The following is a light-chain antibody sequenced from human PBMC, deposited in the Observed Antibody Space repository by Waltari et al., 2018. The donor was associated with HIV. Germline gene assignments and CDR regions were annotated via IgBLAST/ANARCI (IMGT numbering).Light chain of an antibody. CDR3: LSADRSGTYV. Sequence: SSELTQPPSVSVSPGQTARITCSGDASPKPYTTWFQQKPGQAPVVVIHKNTERHSGIPERFSASRSGTTVTLTITGVQTDDEADYYCLSADRSGTYVFGPGTTVTVL. CDR1: ASPKPY. CDR2: KNT. V-gene: IGLV3-25*03. J-gene: IGLJ1*01.